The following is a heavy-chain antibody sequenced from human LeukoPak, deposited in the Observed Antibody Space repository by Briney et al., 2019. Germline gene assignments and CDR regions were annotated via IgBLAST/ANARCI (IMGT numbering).Heavy chain of an antibody. J-gene: IGHJ6*03. D-gene: IGHD3-9*01. V-gene: IGHV3-21*01. CDR2: IHSDVDYI. CDR1: GFTFGTYT. Sequence: GGSLRLSCAGSGFTFGTYTLSWVRQVPGKGLEWISSIHSDVDYIYYAASVRGRFTISRDNANNSVSLQMNGLRVEDTAVYYCARVGPYYHINSYRDVWGKGPRSPSP. CDR3: ARVGPYYHINSYRDV.